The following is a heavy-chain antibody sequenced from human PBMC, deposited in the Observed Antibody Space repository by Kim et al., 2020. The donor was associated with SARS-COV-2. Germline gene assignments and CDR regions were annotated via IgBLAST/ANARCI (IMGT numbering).Heavy chain of an antibody. CDR3: AKNHLLCFDY. D-gene: IGHD2-2*01. V-gene: IGHV3-23*01. J-gene: IGHJ4*02. Sequence: GGSLRLSCAASGFTFSTYAMSWVRQVPGKGLEWVSTISTNGGSTYYADSVKGRFTISRDNSKNTLSLQMNSLRAEDTAVYYCAKNHLLCFDYWGQGTLVTVSS. CDR1: GFTFSTYA. CDR2: ISTNGGST.